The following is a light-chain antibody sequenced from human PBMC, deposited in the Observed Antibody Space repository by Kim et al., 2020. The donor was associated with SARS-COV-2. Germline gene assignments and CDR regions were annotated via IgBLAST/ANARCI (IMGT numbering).Light chain of an antibody. Sequence: SVGDSVTITCQASQDFRKFLNWYQHKPGKAPELLISDASTLRTGVPSRFSGSASGTHFTFTISNLQPEDIATFYCQQYNDLQAITFGQGTRLEIK. CDR3: QQYNDLQAIT. CDR2: DAS. J-gene: IGKJ5*01. CDR1: QDFRKF. V-gene: IGKV1-33*01.